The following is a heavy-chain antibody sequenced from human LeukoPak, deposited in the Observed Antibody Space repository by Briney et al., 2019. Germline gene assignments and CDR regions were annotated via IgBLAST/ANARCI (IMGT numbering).Heavy chain of an antibody. Sequence: GGSLRLSCAASGFTFDDYAMHWVRHAPGKGLEWVSGISWNSGSIGYADSVKGRFTISRDNAKNSLYLQMNSLRAEDTALYYCAKDLDYYDSSGPLDYWGQGTLVTVSS. CDR2: ISWNSGSI. CDR3: AKDLDYYDSSGPLDY. J-gene: IGHJ4*02. V-gene: IGHV3-9*01. CDR1: GFTFDDYA. D-gene: IGHD3-22*01.